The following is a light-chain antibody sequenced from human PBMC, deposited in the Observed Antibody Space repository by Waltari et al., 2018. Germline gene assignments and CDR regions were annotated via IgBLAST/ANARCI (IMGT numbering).Light chain of an antibody. CDR3: QQYGSSPWT. CDR1: QSVSSSY. V-gene: IGKV3-20*01. Sequence: EILLTQSPGTLSLSPGERATLPCRASQSVSSSYLAWYQQKPGQAPRLLIYGASSRATGIPDRFSGSGSGTDFTLTISRLEPEDFAVYYCQQYGSSPWTFGQGTKVEIK. CDR2: GAS. J-gene: IGKJ1*01.